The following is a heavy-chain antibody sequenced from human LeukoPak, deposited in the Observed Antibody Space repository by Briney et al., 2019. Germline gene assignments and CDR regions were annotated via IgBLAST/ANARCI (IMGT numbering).Heavy chain of an antibody. J-gene: IGHJ3*02. D-gene: IGHD6-13*01. CDR2: ISGDGANR. CDR1: GFTFSDCA. V-gene: IGHV3-43*02. CDR3: AKDKRWGSSCPSPGAFDI. Sequence: GGSLRLSCAASGFTFSDCAVSWVRKAPGKGLEWVSVISGDGANRYYADSVEGRFTISRDNSKNSLYLQTNSLRTEDNALYYCAKDKRWGSSCPSPGAFDIWGQGTMVTVSS.